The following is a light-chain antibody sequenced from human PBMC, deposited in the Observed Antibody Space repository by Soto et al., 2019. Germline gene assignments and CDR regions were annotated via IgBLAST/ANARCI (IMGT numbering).Light chain of an antibody. J-gene: IGKJ1*01. CDR2: GAS. Sequence: VLTQSPGTLSLSPGERATLSCRASQSVSNNYLAWYQQKPGQAPRLLIYGASSRTTGIPDRFAGSGSGTDFTLTISRLEPEDVAVYYCQQYGSSPRTFGQGTKVEVK. CDR1: QSVSNNY. CDR3: QQYGSSPRT. V-gene: IGKV3-20*01.